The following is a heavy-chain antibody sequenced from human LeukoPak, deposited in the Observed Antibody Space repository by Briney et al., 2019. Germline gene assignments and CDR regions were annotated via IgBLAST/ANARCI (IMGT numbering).Heavy chain of an antibody. CDR3: ARDLKSSYSSGSYYY. CDR1: GFTVSSNY. J-gene: IGHJ4*02. D-gene: IGHD3-22*01. Sequence: GGSLRLSCAASGFTVSSNYMSWVRQAPGKGLEWVSVIFGTGSTYYADSVKGRFTISRDNSKNTLYLQMNSLRAEDTAMYYCARDLKSSYSSGSYYYWGQGSLVTVS. V-gene: IGHV3-53*01. CDR2: IFGTGST.